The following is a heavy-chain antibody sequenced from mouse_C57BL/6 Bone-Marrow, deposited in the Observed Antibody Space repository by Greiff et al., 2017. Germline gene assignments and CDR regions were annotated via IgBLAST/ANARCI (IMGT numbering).Heavy chain of an antibody. Sequence: VQLQQPGAELVRPGTSVKLSCKASGYTFTSYWMHWVKQRPGQGLEWIGVIDPSDSYTNYNQKFKGKATLTVDTSSSTAYMQLSSLTSEDSAVYYCARDYSNLGGQGTTLTVSS. V-gene: IGHV1-59*01. J-gene: IGHJ2*01. CDR2: IDPSDSYT. CDR3: ARDYSNL. D-gene: IGHD2-5*01. CDR1: GYTFTSYW.